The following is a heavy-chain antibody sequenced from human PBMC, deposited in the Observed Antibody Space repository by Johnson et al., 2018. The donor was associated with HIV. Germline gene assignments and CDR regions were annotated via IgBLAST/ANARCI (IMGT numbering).Heavy chain of an antibody. V-gene: IGHV3-30*04. D-gene: IGHD2-21*01. CDR2: ISSDGSNK. CDR1: AFAFSSYA. CDR3: ARGGGCGGDCYSGFDAFDI. J-gene: IGHJ3*02. Sequence: QVQLVESGGGLIQPGKSLRLSCVASAFAFSSYAMHWVRQTPGKGLEWVAVISSDGSNKYFADSVKGRFIISRDNSKNTLYLQMNSLTTEDTAAYYCARGGGCGGDCYSGFDAFDIWGQGTMVTVSS.